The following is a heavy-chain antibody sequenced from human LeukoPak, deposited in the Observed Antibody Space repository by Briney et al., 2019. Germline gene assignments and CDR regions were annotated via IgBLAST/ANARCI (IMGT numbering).Heavy chain of an antibody. D-gene: IGHD3-22*01. J-gene: IGHJ4*02. Sequence: LPGGSLRLSCAASGFTFRNYGMSWVRQAPGKGLEWVSVISGSGVSTYYADSVKGRFTISRDNSKNTLYLHMNSLRAEDTAVYYCAKGYYYDNSGESYFDYWGQGTLVTVSS. CDR1: GFTFRNYG. CDR3: AKGYYYDNSGESYFDY. CDR2: ISGSGVST. V-gene: IGHV3-23*01.